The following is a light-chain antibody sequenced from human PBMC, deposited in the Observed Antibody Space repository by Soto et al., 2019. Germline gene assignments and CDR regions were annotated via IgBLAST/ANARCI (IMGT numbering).Light chain of an antibody. CDR1: QSVGSSY. CDR2: GAS. CDR3: QQYGRSPGLFT. V-gene: IGKV3-20*01. J-gene: IGKJ3*01. Sequence: EIVLTQSPGTLSLSPGERATLSCRASQSVGSSYLAWYQQKPGQAPRVLIYGASSRATGIPDRFSGSGSGTDFTLTISRLEPEDFAVYYCQQYGRSPGLFTFGPGTKVDIK.